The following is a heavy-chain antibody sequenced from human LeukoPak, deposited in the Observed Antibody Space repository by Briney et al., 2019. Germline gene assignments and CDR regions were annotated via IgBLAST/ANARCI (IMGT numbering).Heavy chain of an antibody. Sequence: PGGSLRLSCAASGFTFSSYAMSWVRQAPGKGLEWASGISGSGGNTYFADSVKGRFTISRDNSKNTLYLQMNSLRAEDTAVYYCAKERITAARVFDYWGQGILVTVSS. CDR2: ISGSGGNT. CDR3: AKERITAARVFDY. CDR1: GFTFSSYA. D-gene: IGHD6-13*01. V-gene: IGHV3-23*01. J-gene: IGHJ4*02.